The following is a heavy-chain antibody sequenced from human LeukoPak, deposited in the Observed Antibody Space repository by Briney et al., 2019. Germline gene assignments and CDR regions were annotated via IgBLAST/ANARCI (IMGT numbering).Heavy chain of an antibody. CDR3: AKGSRVIVTGFDY. D-gene: IGHD3-16*02. CDR1: GFTFSAYS. Sequence: GGSLRLSCAASGFTFSAYSMSWVRQAPGQGLEWVSTITGSGGSTYYADSVKGRFTISRDNSKNTLYLQMNSLRAEDTAVYYCAKGSRVIVTGFDYWGQGTLVTVSS. J-gene: IGHJ4*02. V-gene: IGHV3-23*01. CDR2: ITGSGGST.